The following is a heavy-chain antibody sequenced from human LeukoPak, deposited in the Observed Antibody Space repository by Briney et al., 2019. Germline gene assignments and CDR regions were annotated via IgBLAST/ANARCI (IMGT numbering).Heavy chain of an antibody. CDR1: GYTFTGYY. V-gene: IGHV1-69*04. CDR3: ARGRGCSSTSCYASLDY. CDR2: IIPILGIA. Sequence: GASVKVSCKASGYTFTGYYMHWVRQAPGQGLEWMGRIIPILGIANYAQKFQGRVTITADKSTSTAYMELSSLRSEDTAVYYCARGRGCSSTSCYASLDYWGQGTLVTVSS. D-gene: IGHD2-2*01. J-gene: IGHJ4*02.